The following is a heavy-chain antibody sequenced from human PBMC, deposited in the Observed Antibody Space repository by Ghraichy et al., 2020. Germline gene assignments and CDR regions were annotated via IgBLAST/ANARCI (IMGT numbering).Heavy chain of an antibody. J-gene: IGHJ4*02. CDR3: ATSYSTSCFRCPGY. CDR2: ISAYSGNT. D-gene: IGHD2-2*01. V-gene: IGHV1-18*01. Sequence: ASVKVSCKVYGYTSMRYGISWVRQAPGQGLEWMGWISAYSGNTDYAQNLQGRVTVTTDTPTSTAYMELRGLRSDDTAVYYCATSYSTSCFRCPGYWGQGTLVTVSS. CDR1: GYTSMRYG.